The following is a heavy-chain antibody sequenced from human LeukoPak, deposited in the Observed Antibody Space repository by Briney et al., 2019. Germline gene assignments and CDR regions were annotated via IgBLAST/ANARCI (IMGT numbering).Heavy chain of an antibody. J-gene: IGHJ4*02. CDR1: GGTFSSCA. Sequence: GASVKASCKASGGTFSSCAISWVRQAPGQGLEWMGRIIPIFGTANYAQKFQGRVTTTTDESTSTAYLELTSLRSEDTAVYYCARDPLDCSGGSCSDYWGQGTLVTVSS. CDR3: ARDPLDCSGGSCSDY. V-gene: IGHV1-69*05. D-gene: IGHD2-15*01. CDR2: IIPIFGTA.